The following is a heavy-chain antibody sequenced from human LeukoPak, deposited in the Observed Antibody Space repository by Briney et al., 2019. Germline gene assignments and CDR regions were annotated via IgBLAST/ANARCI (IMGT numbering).Heavy chain of an antibody. J-gene: IGHJ3*02. CDR1: GFTFSSYS. V-gene: IGHV3-21*01. CDR2: ISSSSSYI. Sequence: GGSLRLSCAASGFTFSSYSMNWVRQAPGKGLEWVSSISSSSSYIYYADSVKGRFTISKDNAENSLYLQMNSLRVEDTAVYYCARARTAAAGTGAFDIWGHGTVVTVSS. CDR3: ARARTAAAGTGAFDI. D-gene: IGHD6-13*01.